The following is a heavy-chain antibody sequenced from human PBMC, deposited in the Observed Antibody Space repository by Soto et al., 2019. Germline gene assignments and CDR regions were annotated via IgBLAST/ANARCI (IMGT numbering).Heavy chain of an antibody. V-gene: IGHV3-30-3*01. CDR3: ARDLKLQYRGEYFDL. J-gene: IGHJ2*01. CDR1: GFIFSSFA. D-gene: IGHD4-4*01. CDR2: ISYDGSNK. Sequence: QVQLVESGGGVVQPGRSLRLSCAASGFIFSSFAMHWVRQAPGKGLEWVAVISYDGSNKYYADSVKGRFTISRDNSKNTLYLQMNSLRAEDTAVYYCARDLKLQYRGEYFDLWGRGTLVTVSS.